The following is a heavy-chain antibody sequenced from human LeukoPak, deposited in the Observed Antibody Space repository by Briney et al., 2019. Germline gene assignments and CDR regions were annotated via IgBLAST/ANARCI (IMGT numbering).Heavy chain of an antibody. CDR1: GFTFSSYA. J-gene: IGHJ3*02. D-gene: IGHD6-13*01. CDR3: ARAKQQLVGFDAFDI. V-gene: IGHV3-30-3*01. CDR2: ISYDGSNK. Sequence: PGGSLRLSCAASGFTFSSYAMHWVRQAPGKGLEWVAVISYDGSNKYYADSVKGRFTISRDNSKNTLYLQMNSLRAEDTAVYYCARAKQQLVGFDAFDIWGQGTMVTVSS.